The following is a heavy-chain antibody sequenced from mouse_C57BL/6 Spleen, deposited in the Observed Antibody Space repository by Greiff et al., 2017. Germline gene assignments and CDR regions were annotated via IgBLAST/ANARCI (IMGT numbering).Heavy chain of an antibody. V-gene: IGHV5-17*01. Sequence: EVKLVESGGGLVKPGGSLKLSCAASGFTFSDYGMHWVRQAPEKGLEWVAYISSGSSTIYYADTVKGRFTISRDNAKNTLFLQMTGLRSEDTAMYYCARSLYYGSIPFAYWGQGTLVTVSA. J-gene: IGHJ3*01. CDR3: ARSLYYGSIPFAY. CDR1: GFTFSDYG. CDR2: ISSGSSTI. D-gene: IGHD1-1*01.